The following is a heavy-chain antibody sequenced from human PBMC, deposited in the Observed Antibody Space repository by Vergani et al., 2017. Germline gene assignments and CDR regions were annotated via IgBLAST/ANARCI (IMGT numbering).Heavy chain of an antibody. CDR3: ASGLDTAMVTLWNY. Sequence: EVQLVESGGSLVKPGGSLRLSCAASGFTFSSYSMNWVRQAPGKGLEWVSSISSSSSYIYYADSVKGRFTISRDNAKNSLYLQMNSLRAEDTAVYYCASGLDTAMVTLWNYWGQGTLVTVSS. CDR1: GFTFSSYS. D-gene: IGHD5-18*01. V-gene: IGHV3-21*01. J-gene: IGHJ4*02. CDR2: ISSSSSYI.